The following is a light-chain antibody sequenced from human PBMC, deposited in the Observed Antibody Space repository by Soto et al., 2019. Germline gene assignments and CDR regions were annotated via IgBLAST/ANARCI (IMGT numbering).Light chain of an antibody. CDR1: SSDVGSYNL. CDR2: EGS. CDR3: YSYAGSSTSVV. Sequence: QSVLTQPDSVSGSPGQSITISCTGTSSDVGSYNLVSWYQQHPGKAPKLMIYEGSKRHSGVSNRFSGSKSGNTASLTISGLQAEDEADYYCYSYAGSSTSVVFGGGTKLTVL. J-gene: IGLJ2*01. V-gene: IGLV2-23*01.